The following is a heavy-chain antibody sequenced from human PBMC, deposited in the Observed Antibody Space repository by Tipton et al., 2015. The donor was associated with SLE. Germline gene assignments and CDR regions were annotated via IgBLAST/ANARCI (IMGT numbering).Heavy chain of an antibody. V-gene: IGHV1-8*01. J-gene: IGHJ4*02. CDR3: ASGRHYDSVGYYLDY. CDR1: GYTFTTYD. D-gene: IGHD3-22*01. Sequence: QVQLVQSGAEVKKPGASVKVSCKASGYTFTTYDINWVRQATGQGLEWMGWMNPNSGNTGYAQNFQGRVTMTRNTSINTAYMELSSLRSEDTAMYYCASGRHYDSVGYYLDYWGQGTLVTVSS. CDR2: MNPNSGNT.